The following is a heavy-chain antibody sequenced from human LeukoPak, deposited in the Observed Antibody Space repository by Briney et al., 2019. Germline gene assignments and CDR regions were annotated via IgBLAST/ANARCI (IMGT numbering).Heavy chain of an antibody. V-gene: IGHV3-15*01. CDR2: IKSKTDGGTT. CDR3: TTVPRLGYFPDY. D-gene: IGHD2-15*01. Sequence: GGSLRLSCAASGFTFSSAWMSWVRQAPGKGLEWVGRIKSKTDGGTTDYAAPVKGRFTISRDDSKNTLYLQMNSLKTEDTAVYYCTTVPRLGYFPDYWGQGTLVTVSS. CDR1: GFTFSSAW. J-gene: IGHJ4*02.